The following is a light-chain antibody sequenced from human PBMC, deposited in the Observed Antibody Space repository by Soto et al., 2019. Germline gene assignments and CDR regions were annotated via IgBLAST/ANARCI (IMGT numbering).Light chain of an antibody. CDR3: SSYAGSNNFV. J-gene: IGLJ2*01. V-gene: IGLV2-8*01. CDR1: SSDVGDYNY. Sequence: QSALTQPPSASGSPGQSVTISCTRTSSDVGDYNYVSWYQQHPGKAPKLMIYEVSKRPSGVPDRFSGSKSGNTASLTVSGLQAEDEADYYCSSYAGSNNFVFGGGTKLTVL. CDR2: EVS.